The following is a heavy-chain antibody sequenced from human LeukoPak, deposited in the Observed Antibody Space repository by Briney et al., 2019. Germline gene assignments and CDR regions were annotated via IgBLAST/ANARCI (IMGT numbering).Heavy chain of an antibody. CDR2: ISHSETT. Sequence: SETLSLTCAVFGGSLSGYYWSWIRQPPGKGLEWIGEISHSETTNYNPSLKSRVTISVDTSKNQFSLKLSSVTAADTAVYYCASRSGFLWGQGTLVTVSS. CDR3: ASRSGFL. CDR1: GGSLSGYY. J-gene: IGHJ4*02. V-gene: IGHV4-34*01. D-gene: IGHD3-22*01.